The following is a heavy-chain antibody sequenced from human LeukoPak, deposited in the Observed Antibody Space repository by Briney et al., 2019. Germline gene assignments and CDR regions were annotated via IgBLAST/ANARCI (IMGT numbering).Heavy chain of an antibody. V-gene: IGHV6-1*01. D-gene: IGHD1-14*01. CDR2: TYYRSKWYN. CDR3: ARVNSWTEEPDTGFDY. Sequence: SQALSLTCAISGDTVSNKRSAWNWIRQSPSRGLEWLGRTYYRSKWYNDYAVSVKSRITINPDTSKNQFSLQLNSVSPEDTAVYYCARVNSWTEEPDTGFDYWGQGILVTVSS. CDR1: GDTVSNKRSA. J-gene: IGHJ4*02.